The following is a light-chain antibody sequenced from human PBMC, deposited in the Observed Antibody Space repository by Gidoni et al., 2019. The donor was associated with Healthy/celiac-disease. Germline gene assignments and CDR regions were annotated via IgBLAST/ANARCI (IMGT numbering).Light chain of an antibody. V-gene: IGKV3-20*01. J-gene: IGKJ1*01. Sequence: DIVLPHSPGTLSLPPGESATLPCRASQSVSSSYLAWYQQKPGPAPRPLIYGASSRATGIPDRFSGSGSGTDFTLTISRLEPEDFAVYYCQQYGSSLRTFGQGTKVEIK. CDR2: GAS. CDR1: QSVSSSY. CDR3: QQYGSSLRT.